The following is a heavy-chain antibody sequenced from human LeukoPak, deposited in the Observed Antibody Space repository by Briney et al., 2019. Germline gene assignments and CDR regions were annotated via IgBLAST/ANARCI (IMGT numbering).Heavy chain of an antibody. CDR1: GGSITNTNY. CDR3: AREGGPYRPLDY. J-gene: IGHJ4*02. CDR2: VNLQGST. V-gene: IGHV4-4*02. Sequence: SETLSLTCGVSGGSITNTNYWTRVRQPPGKGLEWIGEVNLQGSTNYNPSLMGRVAIAVDTSENHISLQLTSVTAADTAVYYYAREGGPYRPLDYSGQGTLVTVSS.